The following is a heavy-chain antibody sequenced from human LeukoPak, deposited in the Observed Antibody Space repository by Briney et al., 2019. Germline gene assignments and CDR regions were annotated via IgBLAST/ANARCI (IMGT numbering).Heavy chain of an antibody. J-gene: IGHJ4*02. Sequence: GGSLRLSCAASGFTFSSYSMHWVRQAPGKGLEYVSAISSNGGSTYYANSVKGRFTISRDNSKNTLYLQMGSLRDEDMAIYYCATYRQVLLPFESWGQGTLVTVSS. D-gene: IGHD2-8*02. CDR2: ISSNGGST. V-gene: IGHV3-64*01. CDR3: ATYRQVLLPFES. CDR1: GFTFSSYS.